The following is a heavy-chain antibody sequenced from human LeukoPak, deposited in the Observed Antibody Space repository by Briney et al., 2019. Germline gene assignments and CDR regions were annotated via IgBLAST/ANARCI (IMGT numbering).Heavy chain of an antibody. D-gene: IGHD1-14*01. CDR3: ARGSRSGNWYFDL. J-gene: IGHJ2*01. CDR1: GGSISISY. V-gene: IGHV4-59*01. Sequence: PSETLSLTCTVSGGSISISYWSRIRQPPGKGLEWIGYIYYDGSTSYNPSLKSRVSISVDTSKNQFSLNLSSVTAADTAVYYRARGSRSGNWYFDLWGRGTLVTVSS. CDR2: IYYDGST.